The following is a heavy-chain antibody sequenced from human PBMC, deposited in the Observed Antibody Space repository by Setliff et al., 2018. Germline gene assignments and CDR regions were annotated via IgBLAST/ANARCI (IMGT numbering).Heavy chain of an antibody. CDR3: ARQPMDTIMVTFDY. CDR2: INPNNGDT. CDR1: GFVFITYA. Sequence: ASVKVSCKTSGFVFITYAITWVRQAPGQGLEWMGWINPNNGDTKSAQKFQGRLTMTRDTSISTAYMELSSLRSDDTAVYYCARQPMDTIMVTFDYWGQGILVTVSS. D-gene: IGHD5-12*01. J-gene: IGHJ4*02. V-gene: IGHV1-2*02.